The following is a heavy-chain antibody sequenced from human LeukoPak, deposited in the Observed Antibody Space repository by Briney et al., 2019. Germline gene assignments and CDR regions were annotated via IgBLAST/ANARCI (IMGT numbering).Heavy chain of an antibody. CDR3: ARGGLEVVVAANADLDY. Sequence: ASVKVSCKASGYTFTSYAMNWVRQAPGQGLEWMGWINTNTGNPTYAQGFTGRFVFSLDTSVSTAYLQISSLKAEDTAVYYCARGGLEVVVAANADLDYWGQGTLVTVSS. D-gene: IGHD2-15*01. CDR2: INTNTGNP. V-gene: IGHV7-4-1*02. CDR1: GYTFTSYA. J-gene: IGHJ4*02.